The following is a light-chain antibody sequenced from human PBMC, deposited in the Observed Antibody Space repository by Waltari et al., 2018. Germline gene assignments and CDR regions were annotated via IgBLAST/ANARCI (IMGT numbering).Light chain of an antibody. CDR1: QSVSRS. CDR3: QHYVRLPVS. J-gene: IGKJ1*01. V-gene: IGKV3-20*01. CDR2: GAS. Sequence: EIVLTQSQGTRSLSPGERPTLSCRASQSVSRSLAWYQQKPGQAPRLLIYGASSRATGVPDRFSGSGSGTDFSLTISRLEPEDFAVYYCQHYVRLPVSFGQGTKVEIK.